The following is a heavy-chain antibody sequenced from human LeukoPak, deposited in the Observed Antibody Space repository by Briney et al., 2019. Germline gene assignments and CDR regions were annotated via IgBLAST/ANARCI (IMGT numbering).Heavy chain of an antibody. CDR3: ARDSAGGSLALDY. CDR1: GFTFSSYS. V-gene: IGHV3-48*04. CDR2: ISSGSGPT. Sequence: GGSLRLSCAASGFTFSSYSLNWVRQAPGKGLEWVSYISSGSGPTYYADSVKGRFTISRDNAKNSLYLQMNSLRAEDTAVYYCARDSAGGSLALDYWGQETLVTVSS. J-gene: IGHJ4*02. D-gene: IGHD1-26*01.